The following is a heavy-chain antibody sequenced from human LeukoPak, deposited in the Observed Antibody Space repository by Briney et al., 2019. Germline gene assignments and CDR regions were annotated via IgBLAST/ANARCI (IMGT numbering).Heavy chain of an antibody. CDR1: GFTFSSYT. J-gene: IGHJ4*02. CDR3: ARDLEDYNNYGEMAI. V-gene: IGHV3-21*01. CDR2: INTSSSYK. Sequence: GGSLRLSCAVSGFTFSSYTMNWVRQAPGKGLEWVSTINTSSSYKYYADSVKGRFTISRDNAKNSPYLQMNSLRAEDTAIYYCARDLEDYNNYGEMAIWGQGALVTVSS. D-gene: IGHD4-11*01.